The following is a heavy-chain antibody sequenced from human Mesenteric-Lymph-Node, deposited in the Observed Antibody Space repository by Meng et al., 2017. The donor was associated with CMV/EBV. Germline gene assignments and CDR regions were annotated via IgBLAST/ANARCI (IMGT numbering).Heavy chain of an antibody. J-gene: IGHJ4*02. CDR2: IYYSGST. CDR3: ARDSRYYGSGSAVDY. CDR1: GSASSGRSS. D-gene: IGHD3-10*01. Sequence: GSASSGRSSWSWIRQPPGKGLEWIGYIYYSGSTNYNPSLKSRVTISVDTSKNQFSLKLSSVTAADTAVYYCARDSRYYGSGSAVDYWGQGTLVTVSS. V-gene: IGHV4-61*01.